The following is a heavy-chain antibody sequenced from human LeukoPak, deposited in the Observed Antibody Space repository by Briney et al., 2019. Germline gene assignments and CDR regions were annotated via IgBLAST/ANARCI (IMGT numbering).Heavy chain of an antibody. D-gene: IGHD5-12*01. J-gene: IGHJ6*02. CDR2: ISSSSGYI. CDR3: ARDPRTDIVATMGRYYGMDV. CDR1: GFTFSSYS. V-gene: IGHV3-21*01. Sequence: KSGGSLRLSCAASGFTFSSYSMNWVRQAPGKGLEWVSSISSSSGYIYYADSVKGRFTISRDNAKNSLYLQMNSLRAEDTAVYYCARDPRTDIVATMGRYYGMDVWGQGTTVTVSS.